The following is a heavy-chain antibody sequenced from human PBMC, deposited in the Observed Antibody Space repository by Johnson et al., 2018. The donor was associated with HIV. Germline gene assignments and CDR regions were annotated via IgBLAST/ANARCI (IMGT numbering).Heavy chain of an antibody. J-gene: IGHJ3*02. CDR3: ARGRSSSSTAAFDI. V-gene: IGHV3-66*03. CDR2: VYGGASK. D-gene: IGHD6-6*01. Sequence: EVQLVESGGGLIQPGGSLRLSCAASGFTVTNYHMSWVRQAPGKGLEWVSVVYGGASKYYADSVKGRFTISGDTSKNTLYLQMKSLRGEDTAVYSCARGRSSSSTAAFDIWGQGTMVTVSS. CDR1: GFTVTNYH.